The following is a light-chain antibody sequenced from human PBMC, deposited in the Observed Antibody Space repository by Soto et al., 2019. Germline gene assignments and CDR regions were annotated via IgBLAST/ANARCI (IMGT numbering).Light chain of an antibody. CDR2: EVS. Sequence: QSALTQPPSASGSPGQSVTISCTGMSSDVGGYNYVSWYQQNPGKAPKLMIYEVSKRPSGVPDRFSGSKSGNTASLTVSGLQAEDEADYYCSSYAGANSVVFGGGTKLTVL. J-gene: IGLJ2*01. V-gene: IGLV2-8*01. CDR1: SSDVGGYNY. CDR3: SSYAGANSVV.